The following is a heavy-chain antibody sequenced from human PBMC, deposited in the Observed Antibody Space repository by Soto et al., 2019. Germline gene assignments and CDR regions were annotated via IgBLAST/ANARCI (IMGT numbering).Heavy chain of an antibody. CDR1: GYTFTSYA. J-gene: IGHJ4*02. Sequence: ASVKVSCKASGYTFTSYAMHWVRQAPGQRLEWMGWINAGNGNTKYSQKFQGRVTITRDTSASTAYMELSSLRSEDTAVYYCARDIWSGYTAAGYWGQGTLVTVS. CDR3: ARDIWSGYTAAGY. D-gene: IGHD5-18*01. V-gene: IGHV1-3*01. CDR2: INAGNGNT.